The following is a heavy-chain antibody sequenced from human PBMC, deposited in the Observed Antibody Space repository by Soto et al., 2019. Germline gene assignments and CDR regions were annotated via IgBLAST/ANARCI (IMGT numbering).Heavy chain of an antibody. V-gene: IGHV3-30-3*01. D-gene: IGHD3-3*01. CDR2: ISYDGSNK. Sequence: QVQLVESGGSVVQPGRSLRLSCAASGFTFSSYAMHWVRQAPGKGLEWVAVISYDGSNKYYADSVKGRFTISRDNSKNTLYLQMNSLRAEDTAVYYCARDSSEYYDFWSGYSIKGMDVWGQGTTVTVSS. CDR3: ARDSSEYYDFWSGYSIKGMDV. CDR1: GFTFSSYA. J-gene: IGHJ6*02.